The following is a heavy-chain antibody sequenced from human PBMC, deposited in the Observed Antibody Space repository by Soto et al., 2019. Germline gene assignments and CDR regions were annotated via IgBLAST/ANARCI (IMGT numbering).Heavy chain of an antibody. CDR2: IYYSGST. D-gene: IGHD3-16*01. J-gene: IGHJ6*02. CDR3: ARRSRGESRYYYYYGMDV. Sequence: SETLSLTCTVSGGSISSGDYYWSWIRQPPGKGLEWIGYIYYSGSTYYNPSLKSRVTISVDTSKNQFSLKLSSVTAADTAVYYCARRSRGESRYYYYYGMDVWGQGTTVTVSS. V-gene: IGHV4-30-4*01. CDR1: GGSISSGDYY.